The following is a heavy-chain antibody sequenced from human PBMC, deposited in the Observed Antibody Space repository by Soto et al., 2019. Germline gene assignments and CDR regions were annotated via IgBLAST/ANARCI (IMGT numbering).Heavy chain of an antibody. D-gene: IGHD3-22*01. CDR1: GDSISNSRFY. Sequence: ETLSLTCSVSGDSISNSRFYWAWIRQPPGEGLEWIGSIYHTGNAYYNPSLKSRVTISVDASKNQFSLKLTSVTAADAALYYCARDFFDSSDYTTNWFDPWGQGTLVTVSS. J-gene: IGHJ5*02. V-gene: IGHV4-39*01. CDR2: IYHTGNA. CDR3: ARDFFDSSDYTTNWFDP.